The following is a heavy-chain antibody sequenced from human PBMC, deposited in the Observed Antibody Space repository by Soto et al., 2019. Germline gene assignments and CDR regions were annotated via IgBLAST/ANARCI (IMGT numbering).Heavy chain of an antibody. V-gene: IGHV3-21*01. CDR3: ARDRQQLYYMDV. CDR2: ISSSSSYI. CDR1: GFTFSSYT. D-gene: IGHD1-1*01. Sequence: EVELVESGGGLVNPGGSLRLSCAASGFTFSSYTMIWVRQAPGKGLECVSSISSSSSYIYYADSMKGRFTISRDNAKNSLYLQMDSLRVEDTAVYYCARDRQQLYYMDVWGKGTTVTVSS. J-gene: IGHJ6*03.